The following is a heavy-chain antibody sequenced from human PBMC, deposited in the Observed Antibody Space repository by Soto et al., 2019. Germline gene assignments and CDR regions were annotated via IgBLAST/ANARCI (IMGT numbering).Heavy chain of an antibody. CDR3: ARAYDSSGRGAFDI. J-gene: IGHJ3*02. V-gene: IGHV3-33*01. Sequence: HPGGSLRLSCAASGFTFSSYGMHWVRQAPGKGLEWVAVIWYDGSNKYYADSVKGRFTISRDNSKNTLYLQMNSLRAEDTAVYYCARAYDSSGRGAFDIWGQGTMVTVSS. D-gene: IGHD3-22*01. CDR2: IWYDGSNK. CDR1: GFTFSSYG.